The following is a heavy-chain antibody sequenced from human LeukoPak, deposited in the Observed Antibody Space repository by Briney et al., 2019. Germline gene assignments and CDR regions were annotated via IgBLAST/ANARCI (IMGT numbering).Heavy chain of an antibody. CDR3: ARGSLADLDY. D-gene: IGHD6-19*01. J-gene: IGHJ4*02. V-gene: IGHV4-59*01. CDR2: IYYSGST. CDR1: GGSISSYY. Sequence: SETLSLTCTVSGGSISSYYWSWIRQPPGKGLEWIGYIYYSGSTNYSPSLKSRVTISVDTSKNQFSLKLSSVTAADTAVYYCARGSLADLDYWGQGTLVTVSS.